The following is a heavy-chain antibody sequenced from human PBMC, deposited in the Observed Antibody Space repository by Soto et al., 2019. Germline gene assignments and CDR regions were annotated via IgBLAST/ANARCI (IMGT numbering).Heavy chain of an antibody. V-gene: IGHV3-23*01. D-gene: IGHD3-22*01. CDR3: AKEESSGLPTGGDFDD. J-gene: IGHJ4*02. CDR2: ISGSGGST. Sequence: GLTLRLSCAASGFIFSTYAMSWVRQAPGKGLEWVSAISGSGGSTYYADSVKGRFTISRDNSKNTLYLQMNSLRAEDTAVYYCAKEESSGLPTGGDFDDWGQGTVVTVAS. CDR1: GFIFSTYA.